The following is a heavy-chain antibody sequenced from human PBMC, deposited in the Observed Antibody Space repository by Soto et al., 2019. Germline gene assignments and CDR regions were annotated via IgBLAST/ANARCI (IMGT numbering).Heavy chain of an antibody. J-gene: IGHJ4*02. CDR2: IYNNGGS. CDR3: ARGDKNNDYYFDH. Sequence: QLQLQESGSGLVKPSQTLSLTCVVSGASISSGDYAWNWVRQPPGKGLEWLGYIYNNGGSYYNPSLKSRVPISLDRSQNHFSLRLNSVTAADTALYFCARGDKNNDYYFDHWGQGTLVTVTS. D-gene: IGHD3-16*01. V-gene: IGHV4-30-2*01. CDR1: GASISSGDYA.